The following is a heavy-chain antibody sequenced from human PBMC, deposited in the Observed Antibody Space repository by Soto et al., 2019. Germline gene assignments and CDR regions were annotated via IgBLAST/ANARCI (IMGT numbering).Heavy chain of an antibody. J-gene: IGHJ4*02. CDR2: ISSSSGHT. Sequence: QVQLVESGGGLVKPGGSLRLSCAASGFTFSDYYMSWIRQAPGKGLEWVSYISSSSGHTNYADSVKGRFTISRDNAKNSLYLQMNSLRAEDTAVYYCARDRYWGDTSSWYLFDCWGQGTLVTVSS. V-gene: IGHV3-11*06. CDR3: ARDRYWGDTSSWYLFDC. D-gene: IGHD6-13*01. CDR1: GFTFSDYY.